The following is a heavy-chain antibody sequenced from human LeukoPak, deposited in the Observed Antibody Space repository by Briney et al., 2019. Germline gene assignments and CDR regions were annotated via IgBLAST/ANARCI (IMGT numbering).Heavy chain of an antibody. Sequence: PGGSLRLSCAASGFTFSSYAMHWVRQAPGKGLEWVAVISYDGSNKYYADSVKGRFTISRDNANNSVFLQMNNLRAEDSAIYYCARGARWAYYFDYWGQGSLVTASS. CDR1: GFTFSSYA. D-gene: IGHD4-23*01. J-gene: IGHJ4*02. CDR3: ARGARWAYYFDY. V-gene: IGHV3-30*04. CDR2: ISYDGSNK.